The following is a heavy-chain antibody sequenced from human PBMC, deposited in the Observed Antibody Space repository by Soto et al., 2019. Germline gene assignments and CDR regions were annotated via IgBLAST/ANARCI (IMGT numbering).Heavy chain of an antibody. CDR3: ARDSITMVRGVIIADNWFDP. D-gene: IGHD3-10*01. Sequence: SETLSLTCTVSGGSISSGGYYWSWIRQHPGKGLEWIGYIYYSGSTYYNPSLKSRVTISVDTSKNQFSLKLSSVTAADTAVYYCARDSITMVRGVIIADNWFDPWGQGALVTVSS. J-gene: IGHJ5*02. V-gene: IGHV4-31*03. CDR1: GGSISSGGYY. CDR2: IYYSGST.